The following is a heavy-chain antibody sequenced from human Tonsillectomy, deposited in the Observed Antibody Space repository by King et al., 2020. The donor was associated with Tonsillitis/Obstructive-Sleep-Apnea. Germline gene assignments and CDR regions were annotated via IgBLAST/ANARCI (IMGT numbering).Heavy chain of an antibody. CDR1: GYSFTSYW. V-gene: IGHV5-10-1*01. Sequence: QLVQSGAEVKKPGESLRISCKGSGYSFTSYWISWVRQMPGKGLEWMGRMDPSDSYINYSPSFQGHVTISADKSISTAYLQWSSLKASDTAMYYCAINWNYVGDAFDIWGQGTMVTVSS. J-gene: IGHJ3*02. CDR2: MDPSDSYI. D-gene: IGHD1-7*01. CDR3: AINWNYVGDAFDI.